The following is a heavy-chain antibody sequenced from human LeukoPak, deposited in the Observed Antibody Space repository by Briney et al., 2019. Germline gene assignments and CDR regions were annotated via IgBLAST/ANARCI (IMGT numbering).Heavy chain of an antibody. D-gene: IGHD3-3*01. Sequence: PGRSLRLSCAAAGFTFDDYAMHWVRQAPGKGLEWVGRIKSKTDGGTTDYAAPVKGRFTISRDDSKNTLYLQMNSLKTEDTAVYYCTTGVTIFGVVSRDYWGQGTLVTVSS. CDR1: GFTFDDYA. V-gene: IGHV3-15*01. CDR2: IKSKTDGGTT. CDR3: TTGVTIFGVVSRDY. J-gene: IGHJ4*02.